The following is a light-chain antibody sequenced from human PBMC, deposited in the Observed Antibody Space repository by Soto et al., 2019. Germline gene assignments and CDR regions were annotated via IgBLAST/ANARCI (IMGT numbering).Light chain of an antibody. V-gene: IGKV3-15*01. CDR2: GAS. J-gene: IGKJ1*01. Sequence: EIVLTQSPATLSVSPGERATLSCRASQSVSRDLAWYQQKPGRAPRLLIYGASTRAPSIPARFSGSGSGTDFTLTISSLQSEDFAVYYCQQYDKWPTWTFGQGTKVDIK. CDR1: QSVSRD. CDR3: QQYDKWPTWT.